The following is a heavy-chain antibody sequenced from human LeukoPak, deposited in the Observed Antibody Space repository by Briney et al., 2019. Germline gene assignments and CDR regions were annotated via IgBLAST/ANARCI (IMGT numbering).Heavy chain of an antibody. CDR3: ARGHRRNSSSWNRDPRSLDY. CDR1: GYTFTGYY. V-gene: IGHV1-46*01. J-gene: IGHJ4*02. D-gene: IGHD6-13*01. Sequence: ASVKVSCKASGYTFTGYYMHWVRQAPGQGLEWMGWINPSGGSTSYAQKFQGRVTMTRDTSTSTVYMELSSLRSEDTAVYYCARGHRRNSSSWNRDPRSLDYWGQGTLVTVSS. CDR2: INPSGGST.